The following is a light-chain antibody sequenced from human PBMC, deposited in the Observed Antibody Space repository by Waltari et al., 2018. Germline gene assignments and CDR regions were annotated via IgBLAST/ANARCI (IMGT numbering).Light chain of an antibody. V-gene: IGKV1-6*01. CDR2: SAS. CDR1: EAIIND. Sequence: AIQMTQSPSSLSASVGQRVTITCRASEAIINDLGWYQQTPGKAPKLLIYSASTLESGVPGRFSGSGSGTDFTFTISGLQPEDFATYYCQQDHKYPWTFGQGTKVEIK. CDR3: QQDHKYPWT. J-gene: IGKJ1*01.